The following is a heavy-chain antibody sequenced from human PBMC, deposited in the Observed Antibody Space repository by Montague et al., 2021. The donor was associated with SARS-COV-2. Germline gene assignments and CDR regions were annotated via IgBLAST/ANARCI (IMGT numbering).Heavy chain of an antibody. V-gene: IGHV4-39*02. D-gene: IGHD3-9*01. J-gene: IGHJ6*02. CDR3: ARRDVILTGYYYYGMDV. Sequence: SETLSLTCTVSGGSISSSSYYWGWIRQPPGKGLEWIGSIYYSGSTYYNPSLKGRVTISVDTSKNHFSLKLSSVTAADTAVYYCARRDVILTGYYYYGMDVWGQGTTVTVSS. CDR2: IYYSGST. CDR1: GGSISSSSYY.